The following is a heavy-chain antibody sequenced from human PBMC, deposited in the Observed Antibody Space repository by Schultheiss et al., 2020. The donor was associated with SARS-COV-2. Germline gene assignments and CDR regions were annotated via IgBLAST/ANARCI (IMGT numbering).Heavy chain of an antibody. CDR3: ASGWSGSYASLGN. D-gene: IGHD1-26*01. Sequence: SETLSLTCTVSGGSISSGGYYWSWIRQHPGKGLEWIGYIYYSGSTYYNPSLKSRVTISVDTSKNQFSLKLSSVTAADTAVYYCASGWSGSYASLGNWGQGTLVTVSS. J-gene: IGHJ4*02. CDR2: IYYSGST. CDR1: GGSISSGGYY. V-gene: IGHV4-31*03.